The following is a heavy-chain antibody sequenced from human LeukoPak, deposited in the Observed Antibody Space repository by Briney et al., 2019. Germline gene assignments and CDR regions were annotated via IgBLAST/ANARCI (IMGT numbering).Heavy chain of an antibody. J-gene: IGHJ4*02. CDR2: INQDGSGK. D-gene: IGHD3-22*01. V-gene: IGHV3-7*05. CDR3: ARWGLDSSGYYLDY. Sequence: GGSLRLSRAASGFTLSSHSMTWVRQAPGKGPEWVANINQDGSGKYYVDSVKGRFTISRDNAENSLYLQMNSLRAEDTAVYYCARWGLDSSGYYLDYWGQGTLVTVSS. CDR1: GFTLSSHS.